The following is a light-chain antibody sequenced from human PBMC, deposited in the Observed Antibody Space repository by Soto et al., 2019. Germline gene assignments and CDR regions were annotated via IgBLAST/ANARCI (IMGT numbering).Light chain of an antibody. Sequence: EIVLTQSPGTLPLSPGERATLSCRASQSVPSNFLAWYQQKPGQAPILVIYGVSRRATGIPDRFSGSGSGTDFTLTISRLEPEDFAVYYCQQYDSSWTFGQGTKVEIK. J-gene: IGKJ1*01. CDR2: GVS. V-gene: IGKV3-20*01. CDR1: QSVPSNF. CDR3: QQYDSSWT.